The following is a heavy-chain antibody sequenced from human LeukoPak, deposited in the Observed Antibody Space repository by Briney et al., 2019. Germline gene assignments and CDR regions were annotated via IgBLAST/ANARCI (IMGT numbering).Heavy chain of an antibody. Sequence: HTGGSLRLSCAASGFTFRTFPMGWVRQAPGKGLEWVSVIYSGGSTYYADSVKGRFTISRDNSKNTLYLQMNSLRAEDTAVYYCARVVLRFLEGVLGGYMDVWGKGTTVTVSS. V-gene: IGHV3-53*01. CDR2: IYSGGST. D-gene: IGHD3-3*01. J-gene: IGHJ6*03. CDR1: GFTFRTFP. CDR3: ARVVLRFLEGVLGGYMDV.